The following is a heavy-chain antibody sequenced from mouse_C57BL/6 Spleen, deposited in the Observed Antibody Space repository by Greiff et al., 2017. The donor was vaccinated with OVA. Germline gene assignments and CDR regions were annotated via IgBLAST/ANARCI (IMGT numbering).Heavy chain of an antibody. CDR3: ARRDSSGYGYFDV. J-gene: IGHJ1*03. CDR2: IYPGDGDP. CDR1: GYAFSSSW. Sequence: VQLQQSGPELVKPGASVKISCKASGYAFSSSWMNWVKQRPGTGLEWIGRIYPGDGDPNYNGKFKGKATLTADKSSSTAYMQLSSLTSEDSAVYFCARRDSSGYGYFDVWGTGTTVTVSS. D-gene: IGHD3-2*02. V-gene: IGHV1-82*01.